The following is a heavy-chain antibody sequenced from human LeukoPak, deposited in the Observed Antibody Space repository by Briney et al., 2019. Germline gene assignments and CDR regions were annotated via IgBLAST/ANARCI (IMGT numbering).Heavy chain of an antibody. V-gene: IGHV1-2*02. D-gene: IGHD3-10*01. J-gene: IGHJ4*02. CDR1: GYTFTGYY. Sequence: GASVKVSCKASGYTFTGYYMHWVRQAPGQGLEWMGWINPNSGDTNYAQKFQGRVTMTRDTSISTAYMELSSLRSEDTAVYYCARGHLSYYLAYFDYWGQGTLVTVSS. CDR3: ARGHLSYYLAYFDY. CDR2: INPNSGDT.